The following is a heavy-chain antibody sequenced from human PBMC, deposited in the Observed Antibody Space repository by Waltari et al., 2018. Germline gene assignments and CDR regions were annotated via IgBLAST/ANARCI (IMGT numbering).Heavy chain of an antibody. D-gene: IGHD3-9*01. J-gene: IGHJ4*02. V-gene: IGHV1-2*02. CDR1: GFTFTDYY. Sequence: QVQLVQSGAEVKEPGASVRVSCKASGFTFTDYYMHWVRQAPGQGLEWMGWINPNNGGTMYGQKVQVRVTMTRDMSISAAYMELSSLRSDDTAVYFCARDLINYDILAGYYQVYYFDYWGQGTLVTVSS. CDR3: ARDLINYDILAGYYQVYYFDY. CDR2: INPNNGGT.